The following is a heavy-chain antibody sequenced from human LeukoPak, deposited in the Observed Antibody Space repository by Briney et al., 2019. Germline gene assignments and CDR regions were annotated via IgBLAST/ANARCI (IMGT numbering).Heavy chain of an antibody. CDR1: GFSFGSYA. D-gene: IGHD3-22*01. J-gene: IGHJ4*02. CDR3: AKLGFDSSGSHTLFDL. Sequence: GGSLRLSCAASGFSFGSYAMHWVRQAPGKRLEWVAIISYDGSNKYYADSVKGRLTISRDNSKNTLYLEVNSLRVEDTAVYYCAKLGFDSSGSHTLFDLWGQGTLVTVSS. CDR2: ISYDGSNK. V-gene: IGHV3-30*18.